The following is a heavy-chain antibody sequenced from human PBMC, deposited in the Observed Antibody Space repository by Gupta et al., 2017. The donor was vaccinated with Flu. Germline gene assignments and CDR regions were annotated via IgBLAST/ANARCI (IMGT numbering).Heavy chain of an antibody. Sequence: EVQLVESGGGLVKPGGSRRLACAASGFGFRSYSMNWVRQAPGKGLEWVSSISSSSSYIYYADSVKGRFTISRDNAKNSLYLQMNSLRAEDTAVYYCARCYYGSHFDYWGQGTLVTVSS. D-gene: IGHD3-10*01. V-gene: IGHV3-21*01. CDR3: ARCYYGSHFDY. CDR1: GFGFRSYS. CDR2: ISSSSSYI. J-gene: IGHJ4*02.